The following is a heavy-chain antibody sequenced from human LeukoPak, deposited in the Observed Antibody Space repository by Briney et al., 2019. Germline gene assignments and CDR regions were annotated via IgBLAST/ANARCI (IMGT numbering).Heavy chain of an antibody. J-gene: IGHJ4*02. CDR3: ARITRFRGADY. V-gene: IGHV2-70*20. CDR2: IDWDDDK. CDR1: GFSLRTSGMC. D-gene: IGHD3-10*01. Sequence: SGPALVNPPQPLTLTCTFSGFSLRTSGMCVSWVRQPPGKALEWLALIDWDDDKYYSTSLKTRLTISKDTSKNQVVLTMTNMDPVDTATYYCARITRFRGADYWGQGTLVTVSS.